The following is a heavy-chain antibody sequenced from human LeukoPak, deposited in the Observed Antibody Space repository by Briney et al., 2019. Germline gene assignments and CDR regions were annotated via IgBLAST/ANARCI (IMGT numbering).Heavy chain of an antibody. CDR3: APSGDSSGYYYLPFDY. D-gene: IGHD3-22*01. J-gene: IGHJ4*02. CDR1: GFTFSSYG. V-gene: IGHV3-30*02. Sequence: GGSLSLSCAASGFTFSSYGMHWVRQAPGKGLEWVAFIRYDGSNKYYADSVKGRFTISRDNSKNTLYLQMNSLRAEDTAVYYCAPSGDSSGYYYLPFDYWGQGTLVTVSS. CDR2: IRYDGSNK.